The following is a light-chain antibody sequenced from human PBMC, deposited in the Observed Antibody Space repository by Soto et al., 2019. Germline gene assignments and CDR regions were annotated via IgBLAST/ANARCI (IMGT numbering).Light chain of an antibody. V-gene: IGKV3-20*01. Sequence: EIVLTQSPGTLSLSPGERATLSCRSSQTISSSYVAWYQQKAGQAPRLLIYGASNRATGIPDRFSGGGTATDFTLTISSLQPEDFATYYCLQHNSYPLTFGGGTRWIS. CDR1: QTISSSY. CDR2: GAS. J-gene: IGKJ4*01. CDR3: LQHNSYPLT.